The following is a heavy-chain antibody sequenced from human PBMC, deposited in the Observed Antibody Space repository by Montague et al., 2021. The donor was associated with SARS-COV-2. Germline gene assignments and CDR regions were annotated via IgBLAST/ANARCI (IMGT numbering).Heavy chain of an antibody. CDR3: ARERDWASHFDL. Sequence: SETLSLTCTVSGDSVDSDCWSWVRQPPGERLEWIGHIHYTGSTEYNPSLKSRASISADASKNSLSLSLASVTAADTAVYYRARERDWASHFDLWGQGILVTVSS. D-gene: IGHD3/OR15-3a*01. V-gene: IGHV4-59*02. CDR1: GDSVDSDC. CDR2: IHYTGST. J-gene: IGHJ4*02.